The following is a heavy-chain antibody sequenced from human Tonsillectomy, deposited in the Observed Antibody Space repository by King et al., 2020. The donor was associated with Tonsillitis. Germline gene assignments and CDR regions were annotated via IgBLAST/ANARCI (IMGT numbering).Heavy chain of an antibody. Sequence: VQLQESGPGLVKPSETLSLTCTVSGGSFSSYYWSWIRQPPGKGLEWIGYIYYSGSTNYNPSLKSRVTISVDTSKNQFSLKLSSVTAADTAVYYCARGRGISPWGGSGSSYFNYWGQGTLVTVSS. D-gene: IGHD3-10*01. V-gene: IGHV4-59*01. J-gene: IGHJ4*02. CDR1: GGSFSSYY. CDR3: ARGRGISPWGGSGSSYFNY. CDR2: IYYSGST.